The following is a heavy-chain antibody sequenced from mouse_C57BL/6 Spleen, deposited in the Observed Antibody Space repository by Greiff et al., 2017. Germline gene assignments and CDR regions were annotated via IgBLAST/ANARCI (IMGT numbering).Heavy chain of an antibody. CDR1: GFTFSDYG. Sequence: EVHLVESGGGLVKPGGSLKLSCAASGFTFSDYGMHWVRQAPEKGLEWVAYISSGSSTIYYADTVKGRFTISRDNAKNTLSLQMTSLRSEDTAMYYCARGSPYAMDYWGQGTSVTVSS. CDR3: ARGSPYAMDY. V-gene: IGHV5-17*01. CDR2: ISSGSSTI. D-gene: IGHD1-1*02. J-gene: IGHJ4*01.